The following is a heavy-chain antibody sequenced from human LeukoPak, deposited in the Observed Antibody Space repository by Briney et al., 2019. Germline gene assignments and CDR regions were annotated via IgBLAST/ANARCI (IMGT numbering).Heavy chain of an antibody. CDR2: IYYSGST. V-gene: IGHV4-39*07. Sequence: KSSETLSLTCTVSGGSISSSSYYWGWIRQPPGKGLEWIGSIYYSGSTYYNPSLKSRVTISVDTSKNQFSLKLSSVTAADTAVYYCARENGDYRIGDFDYWGQGTLVTVSS. D-gene: IGHD4-17*01. CDR1: GGSISSSSYY. J-gene: IGHJ4*02. CDR3: ARENGDYRIGDFDY.